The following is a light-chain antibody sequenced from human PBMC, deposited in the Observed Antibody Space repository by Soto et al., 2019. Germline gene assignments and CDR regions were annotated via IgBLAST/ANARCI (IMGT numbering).Light chain of an antibody. V-gene: IGKV1-39*01. CDR2: AAS. J-gene: IGKJ4*01. CDR1: QNIKTF. CDR3: QQYDNLPLT. Sequence: DIQMTQSPSSLSASVGDSVTITCRASQNIKTFLNWYQQKPGKTTKLLIYAASSLQSGVPSRFSGSGSGTDFTLTISSLQPEDIATYYCQQYDNLPLTFGGGTKVDIK.